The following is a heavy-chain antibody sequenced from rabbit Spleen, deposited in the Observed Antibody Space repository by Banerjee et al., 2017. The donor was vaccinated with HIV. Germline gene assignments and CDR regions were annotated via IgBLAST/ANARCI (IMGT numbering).Heavy chain of an antibody. Sequence: QEQLEESGGDLVKPGASLTLTCTASGFSFNEFSFNGGYDMCWVRQAPGKGLEWVACIYAGSSGSTYSATWAKGRFTISRTSSTTMTLQMTSLTTADTATYFCARDLAGVIGWNFNLWGPGTLVTVS. CDR3: ARDLAGVIGWNFNL. J-gene: IGHJ4*01. D-gene: IGHD4-1*01. CDR2: IYAGSSGST. CDR1: GFSFNEFSFNGGYD. V-gene: IGHV1S45*01.